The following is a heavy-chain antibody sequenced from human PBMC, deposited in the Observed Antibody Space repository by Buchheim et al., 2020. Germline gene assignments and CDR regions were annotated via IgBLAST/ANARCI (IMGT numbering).Heavy chain of an antibody. Sequence: QVRLVQSGAEVKRPGSSVKVSCKASGGTFTNYGISWVRQAPGQGLEWMGGINPIFGTSDYAQKFQVRVTITADESTSTAYMELSSLRSEDTAVYYCGRTSTDVRGVIDYWGQGTL. V-gene: IGHV1-69*12. D-gene: IGHD3-10*01. J-gene: IGHJ4*02. CDR2: INPIFGTS. CDR1: GGTFTNYG. CDR3: GRTSTDVRGVIDY.